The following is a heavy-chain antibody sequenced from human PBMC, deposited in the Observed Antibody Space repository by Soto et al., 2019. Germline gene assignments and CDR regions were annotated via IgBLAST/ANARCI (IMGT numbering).Heavy chain of an antibody. CDR3: ASGSSSSRTTDY. J-gene: IGHJ4*02. V-gene: IGHV1-18*01. CDR1: GYTFTSYG. Sequence: QVQLVQSGAEVKKPGASVKVSCKASGYTFTSYGITWVRQAPGQGLEWMGWISAYNANTYYAPKLQGRVTMTTDTSTSTAYIELRSLKSDPTAVYYCASGSSSSRTTDYWGQGTLVTVSS. CDR2: ISAYNANT. D-gene: IGHD6-6*01.